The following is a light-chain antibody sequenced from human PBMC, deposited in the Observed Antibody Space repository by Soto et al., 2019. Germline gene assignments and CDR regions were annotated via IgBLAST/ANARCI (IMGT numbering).Light chain of an antibody. CDR3: QQYNSYSLT. CDR2: DAS. J-gene: IGKJ4*01. Sequence: DIQMTQSPSTLSASVGDRVTITCRASQSISSWLAWYQQKPGKAPKLLIYDASSLESGVPSRFSGSGSGTEFTLTISSLQTDDFATYDCQQYNSYSLTFGGGTKVEIK. V-gene: IGKV1-5*01. CDR1: QSISSW.